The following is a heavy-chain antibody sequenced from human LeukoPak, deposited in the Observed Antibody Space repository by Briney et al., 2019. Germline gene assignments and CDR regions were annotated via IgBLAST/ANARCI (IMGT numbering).Heavy chain of an antibody. CDR3: ARSFGGEWTVVGY. CDR2: IYYSGST. Sequence: PSETLSLTCTVSGGSISSGGYYWSWIRQHPGKGLGWIGYIYYSGSTYYNPSLKSRVTISVDTSKNQFSLKLSSVTAADTAVYYCARSFGGEWTVVGYWGQGTLVTVSS. V-gene: IGHV4-31*03. CDR1: GGSISSGGYY. D-gene: IGHD3-10*01. J-gene: IGHJ4*02.